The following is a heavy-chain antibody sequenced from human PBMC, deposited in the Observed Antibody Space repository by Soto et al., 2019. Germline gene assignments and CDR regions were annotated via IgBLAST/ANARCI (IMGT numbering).Heavy chain of an antibody. V-gene: IGHV4-30-4*01. CDR3: ARYSGYGSGNAFDI. CDR1: GGSISSRDYY. D-gene: IGHD5-12*01. Sequence: QVQLQESGPGLVKPSQTLSLTCTVSGGSISSRDYYWSWIRQPPGKGLEWIGYIYYSGSTYYNPSLKSRVTISVDTSKNQVSLNLNSVTAADTAVYYCARYSGYGSGNAFDIWGQGTMVTVSS. CDR2: IYYSGST. J-gene: IGHJ3*02.